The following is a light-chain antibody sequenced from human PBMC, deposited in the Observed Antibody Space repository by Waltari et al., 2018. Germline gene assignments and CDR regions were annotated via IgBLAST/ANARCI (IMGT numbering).Light chain of an antibody. Sequence: DVVMTQSPVSLTVTPGELASFSCRSSQSLLHSDGYNYLDWYLQRPGQSPQLLIYLGSNRASGVPDRFNGSGSGTDFTLKISRVEAEDVGVYYCMQALQTPTFGQGTKVEI. J-gene: IGKJ1*01. CDR2: LGS. CDR3: MQALQTPT. CDR1: QSLLHSDGYNY. V-gene: IGKV2-28*01.